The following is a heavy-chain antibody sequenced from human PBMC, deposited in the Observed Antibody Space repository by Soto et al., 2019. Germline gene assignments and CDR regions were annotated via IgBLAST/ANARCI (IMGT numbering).Heavy chain of an antibody. CDR2: INHSGST. J-gene: IGHJ4*02. Sequence: PSETLSLTCAVYGGSFSGYYWSWIRQPPGKGLEWIGEINHSGSTNYNPSLKSRVTISVDTSKNQFSLKLSSATAADTAVYYCAREGSITMVRGVIITPYYFDYWGQGTLVTVSS. CDR1: GGSFSGYY. V-gene: IGHV4-34*01. CDR3: AREGSITMVRGVIITPYYFDY. D-gene: IGHD3-10*01.